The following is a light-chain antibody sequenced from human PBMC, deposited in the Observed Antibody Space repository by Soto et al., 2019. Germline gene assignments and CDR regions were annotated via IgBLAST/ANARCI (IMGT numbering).Light chain of an antibody. J-gene: IGKJ2*03. CDR3: QQYGSSPRYS. Sequence: DIVLTQSPGTLYFSPGERATLSCRASQSVDSRYLAWYQQKPGQAPRLVIHAVSRRATGIPDRFSGSGSGTDLTLTISRLEPEDFAEYYCQQYGSSPRYSCGQGTKLEIK. V-gene: IGKV3-20*01. CDR1: QSVDSRY. CDR2: AVS.